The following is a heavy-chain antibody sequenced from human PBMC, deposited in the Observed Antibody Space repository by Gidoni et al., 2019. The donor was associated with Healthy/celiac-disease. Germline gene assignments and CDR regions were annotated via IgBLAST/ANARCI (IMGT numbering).Heavy chain of an antibody. CDR3: ARGLSYDFWSGYYNYYYYYMDV. J-gene: IGHJ6*03. Sequence: QVQLQESGPGLVTPSETLSLPCPVSGGSLSSSYWSWLRPPPGKGLEWIGYIYYSGSTNYNPSLKSRVTISVDTSKNQFSLKRSSVTAADTAVYYCARGLSYDFWSGYYNYYYYYMDVWGKGTTVTVSS. CDR1: GGSLSSSY. V-gene: IGHV4-59*01. D-gene: IGHD3-3*01. CDR2: IYYSGST.